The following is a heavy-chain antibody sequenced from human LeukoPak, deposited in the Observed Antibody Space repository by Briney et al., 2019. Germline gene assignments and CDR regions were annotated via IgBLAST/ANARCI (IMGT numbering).Heavy chain of an antibody. J-gene: IGHJ1*01. D-gene: IGHD3-22*01. V-gene: IGHV1-46*01. CDR3: ARDSGYNLNIGYFDH. CDR2: INPSGGTT. CDR1: GYTFTSYY. Sequence: ASVKVSCKASGYTFTSYYMHWVRQAPGQGLEWMGMINPSGGTTSYAQKFQGRVTMTRDTSTGTVYMELSSLRSEDTAVYYCARDSGYNLNIGYFDHWGQGTLFSVSS.